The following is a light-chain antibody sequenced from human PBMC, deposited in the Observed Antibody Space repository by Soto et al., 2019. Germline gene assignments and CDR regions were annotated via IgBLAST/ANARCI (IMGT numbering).Light chain of an antibody. CDR3: QXSSSTPPT. CDR1: QSISSY. Sequence: DIQMTQSPSSLSASVGDRVTITCRASQSISSYLNWYQQKPGKAPKLLIYAASSLQSGVPSRFSGSGSGTDFTLTISSLQPEXXATXYXQXSSSTPPTFGQGTKLEIK. J-gene: IGKJ2*01. CDR2: AAS. V-gene: IGKV1-39*01.